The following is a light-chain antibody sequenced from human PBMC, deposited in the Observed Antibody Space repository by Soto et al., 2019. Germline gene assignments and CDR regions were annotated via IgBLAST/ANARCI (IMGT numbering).Light chain of an antibody. CDR3: QQRYNWTIT. V-gene: IGKV3-11*01. CDR2: ADS. CDR1: PSVSGY. J-gene: IGKJ5*01. Sequence: EIVLTQSPATLSLSPGETATLSCRASPSVSGYIGWYQKKPGQAPRILIYADSNRATGIPARFSGSGSGTDFNLTISSLETEDFSVYYCQQRYNWTITVGQGTRLEI.